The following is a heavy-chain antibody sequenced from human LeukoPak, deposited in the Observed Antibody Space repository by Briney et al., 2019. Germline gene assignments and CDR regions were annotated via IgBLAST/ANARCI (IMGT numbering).Heavy chain of an antibody. D-gene: IGHD5-12*01. CDR1: SGSISTSNYY. J-gene: IGHJ4*02. V-gene: IGHV4-39*01. CDR3: ARQGLWPRFEMETIIDY. CDR2: IYYSGST. Sequence: PSETLSLTCTVSSGSISTSNYYWGWVRQPPGKGLEWIGSIYYSGSTYYNPSLKSRVTISVDTSKNQFSLKLSSVTAADTAVYYCARQGLWPRFEMETIIDYWGQGTLVTVSS.